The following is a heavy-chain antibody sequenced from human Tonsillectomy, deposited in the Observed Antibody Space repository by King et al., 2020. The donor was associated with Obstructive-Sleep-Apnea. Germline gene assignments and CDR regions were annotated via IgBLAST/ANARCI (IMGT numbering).Heavy chain of an antibody. CDR3: AHSSREGSCNGGSCYFFDY. CDR2: IYWDDDY. V-gene: IGHV2-5*02. CDR1: GFSLRSNGVG. D-gene: IGHD2-15*01. Sequence: ITLKESGPTLVKPTQTLTLTCTFSGFSLRSNGVGVGWIRQPPGKALEWLALIYWDDDYRYSPSLKSRLTITKDTSKNQVVLTMTNMDPVDTATYYCAHSSREGSCNGGSCYFFDYWGQGTLVTVSS. J-gene: IGHJ4*02.